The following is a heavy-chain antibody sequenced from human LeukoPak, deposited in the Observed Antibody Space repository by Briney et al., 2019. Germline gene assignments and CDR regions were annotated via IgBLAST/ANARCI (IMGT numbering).Heavy chain of an antibody. J-gene: IGHJ6*03. CDR2: IYYSGST. CDR3: ARESRLLPFYYYMDV. Sequence: SETLSLTCTVSGGSISSGGYYWSWIRQHPGKGLEWIGYIYYSGSTYYNPSLKSRVTISVDTSKNQFSLKLSSVTAADTAVYYCARESRLLPFYYYMDVWGKGTTVTVSS. CDR1: GGSISSGGYY. V-gene: IGHV4-31*03. D-gene: IGHD4-23*01.